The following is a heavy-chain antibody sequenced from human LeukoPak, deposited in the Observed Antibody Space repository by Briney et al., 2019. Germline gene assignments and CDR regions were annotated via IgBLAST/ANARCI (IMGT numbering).Heavy chain of an antibody. CDR1: GGSFSGYY. J-gene: IGHJ5*02. CDR3: ARGPNWFDP. CDR2: INHSGST. Sequence: PSETLSHTCAVYGGSFSGYYWSWIRQPPGKGLEWIGEINHSGSTNYNPSLKSRVTISVDTSKNQFSLKLSSVTAADTAVYYCARGPNWFDPWGQGTLVTVSS. V-gene: IGHV4-34*01.